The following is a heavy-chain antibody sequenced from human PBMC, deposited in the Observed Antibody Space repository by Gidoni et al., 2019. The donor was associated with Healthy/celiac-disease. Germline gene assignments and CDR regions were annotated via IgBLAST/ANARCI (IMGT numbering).Heavy chain of an antibody. CDR3: ARGGIAALAMDY. D-gene: IGHD6-6*01. V-gene: IGHV3-30-3*01. J-gene: IGHJ4*02. Sequence: QVQLVAAGGGVVQPGRSLRLSCADSGFTFSSYALHRVRQAPGKGLEWVAVISYDGSNKYYADSVKVRFTISRDNSKNTLYLQMNSLRAEDTAVYYCARGGIAALAMDYWGQGTLVTVSS. CDR2: ISYDGSNK. CDR1: GFTFSSYA.